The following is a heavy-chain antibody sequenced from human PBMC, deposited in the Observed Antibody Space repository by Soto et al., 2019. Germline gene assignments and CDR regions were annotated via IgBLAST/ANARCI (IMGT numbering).Heavy chain of an antibody. Sequence: SVKVSCKASGYTFTNYGFNWVRQAPGQGLEWMGGIIPFLGSADYAQKFQDRVTITADESTSTAYLELSSLRSEDSAVYYCAGTQFDTSGYYPSGLELWGQGTLVTVSS. D-gene: IGHD3-22*01. J-gene: IGHJ4*02. V-gene: IGHV1-69*13. CDR2: IIPFLGSA. CDR1: GYTFTNYG. CDR3: AGTQFDTSGYYPSGLEL.